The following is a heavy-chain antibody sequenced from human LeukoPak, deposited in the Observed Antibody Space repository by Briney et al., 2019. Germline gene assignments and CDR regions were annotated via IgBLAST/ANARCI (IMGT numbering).Heavy chain of an antibody. CDR1: GGSISSSSYY. CDR3: AREGDSYGYPDAFDI. V-gene: IGHV4-39*07. Sequence: SETLSLTCTVSGGSISSSSYYWGWIRQPPGKGLEWIGSIYYSGSTYYNPSLKSRVTISVDTSKNQFSLRLNSVTAADTAVYYCAREGDSYGYPDAFDIWGQGTMVTVSS. J-gene: IGHJ3*02. D-gene: IGHD5-18*01. CDR2: IYYSGST.